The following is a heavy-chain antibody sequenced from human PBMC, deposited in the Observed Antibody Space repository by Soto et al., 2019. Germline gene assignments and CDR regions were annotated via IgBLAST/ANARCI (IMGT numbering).Heavy chain of an antibody. CDR3: ARARWYDAFDV. J-gene: IGHJ3*01. CDR1: GFFISSGNY. Sequence: PSETLSLTCAVSGFFISSGNYWGWIRKPPGKGLEWMGSIFHGGNTYYNPSLKSRVTISVDMYKNQFSLKLNSVTAADTAVYYCARARWYDAFDVWGQGTVVTVSS. D-gene: IGHD2-15*01. CDR2: IFHGGNT. V-gene: IGHV4-38-2*01.